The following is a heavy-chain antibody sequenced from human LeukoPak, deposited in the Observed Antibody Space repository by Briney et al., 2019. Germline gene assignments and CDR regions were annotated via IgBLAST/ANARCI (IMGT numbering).Heavy chain of an antibody. CDR1: GTSISDYY. D-gene: IGHD3-10*01. J-gene: IGHJ5*02. Sequence: PSETLSLTCTVSGTSISDYYWSWIRQPPGKGLEWIGHIYDSGSTNYNASLNNRVTILLDTSKSQFSLKLTSVTAADTAVYFCARSPRGYYVSGSLGRFYPYWFDPWGQGTQVTVAS. V-gene: IGHV4-59*01. CDR3: ARSPRGYYVSGSLGRFYPYWFDP. CDR2: IYDSGST.